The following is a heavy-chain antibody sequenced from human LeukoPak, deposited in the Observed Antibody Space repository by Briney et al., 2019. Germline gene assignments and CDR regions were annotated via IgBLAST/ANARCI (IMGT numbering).Heavy chain of an antibody. V-gene: IGHV3-30*02. D-gene: IGHD2-2*01. J-gene: IGHJ4*02. CDR2: IRYDGSNK. CDR1: GFTFSSYG. Sequence: QAGGSLRLSCAASGFTFSSYGMHWVRQAPGKGLEWVAFIRYDGSNKYYADSVKGRFTISRDNSKNTLYLQMNSLRAEDTAVYYCAKRRYCSSTSCSPDYWGQGTLVTVSS. CDR3: AKRRYCSSTSCSPDY.